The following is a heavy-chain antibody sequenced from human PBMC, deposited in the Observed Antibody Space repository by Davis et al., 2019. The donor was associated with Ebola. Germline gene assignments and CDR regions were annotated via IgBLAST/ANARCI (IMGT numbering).Heavy chain of an antibody. CDR1: GYTFTGYY. V-gene: IGHV1-2*02. J-gene: IGHJ5*02. CDR2: INPNSGGT. D-gene: IGHD5-12*01. Sequence: ASVKVSCKASGYTFTGYYMHWVRQAPGQGLEWMGWINPNSGGTNYAQKFQGRVTMTRDTSISTAYMELSRLRSDDTAVYYCARGEWLRLPLNWFDPWGQGTLVTVSS. CDR3: ARGEWLRLPLNWFDP.